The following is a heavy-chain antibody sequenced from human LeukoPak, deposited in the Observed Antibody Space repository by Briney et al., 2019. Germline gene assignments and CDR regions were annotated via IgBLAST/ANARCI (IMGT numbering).Heavy chain of an antibody. D-gene: IGHD2-2*01. CDR1: GGFISSSSYY. CDR2: IYYSGNT. CDR3: ARVSCSSTSCLDY. Sequence: SETLSLTCTVSGGFISSSSYYWGWIRQPPGKGLEWIGSIYYSGNTYYNPSLKGRVTISVDTSKNQFSLKLSSATAADTAVYYCARVSCSSTSCLDYWGQGTLVTVSS. J-gene: IGHJ4*02. V-gene: IGHV4-39*01.